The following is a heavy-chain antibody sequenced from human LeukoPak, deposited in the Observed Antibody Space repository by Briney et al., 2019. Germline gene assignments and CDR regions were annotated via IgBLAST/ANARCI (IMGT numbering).Heavy chain of an antibody. D-gene: IGHD2-15*01. CDR1: GFTFTTYA. J-gene: IGHJ4*02. CDR2: ISGTGDTT. Sequence: GGSLRLSCSASGFTFTTYAMTWVRQPPGKGLEWVSGISGTGDTTSYADSVKGRFTISRDNTKNTLYLQMNSLRAEDMAVYYCAKHHLVVAAAGDYFDYWGQGTLVTVSS. CDR3: AKHHLVVAAAGDYFDY. V-gene: IGHV3-23*01.